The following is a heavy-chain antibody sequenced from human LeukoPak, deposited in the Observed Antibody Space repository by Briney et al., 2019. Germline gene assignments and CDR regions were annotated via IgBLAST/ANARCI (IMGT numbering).Heavy chain of an antibody. J-gene: IGHJ4*02. D-gene: IGHD2-2*01. CDR3: ARDHAYRTDY. CDR1: GFSFSNDW. Sequence: GGSLRLSCAASGFSFSNDWMCWGRQAPGKGLEWVANINQDESKKYYVDSVKGRFTISRDNAKNSLYLQMSSLRAEDTAVYYCARDHAYRTDYWGQGTLVTVSS. V-gene: IGHV3-7*01. CDR2: INQDESKK.